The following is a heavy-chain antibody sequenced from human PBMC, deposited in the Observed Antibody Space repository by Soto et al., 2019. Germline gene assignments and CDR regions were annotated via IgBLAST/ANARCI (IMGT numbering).Heavy chain of an antibody. CDR1: GGSISSGGYY. D-gene: IGHD6-6*01. V-gene: IGHV4-31*03. CDR2: IYYSGST. J-gene: IGHJ6*02. Sequence: SETLSLTCTVSGGSISSGGYYWSWIRPHPGKGLEWIGYIYYSGSTYYNPSLKSRVTISVDTSKNQFSLKLSSVTAADTAVYYCAGDDRYCSSSVGYYYYGMDVWGQGTTVTVSS. CDR3: AGDDRYCSSSVGYYYYGMDV.